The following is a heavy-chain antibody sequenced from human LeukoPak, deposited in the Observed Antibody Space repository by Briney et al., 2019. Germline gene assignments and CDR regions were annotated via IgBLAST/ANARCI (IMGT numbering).Heavy chain of an antibody. D-gene: IGHD3-22*01. CDR2: ISYDGGVK. CDR3: ARDDIDGYSQKYHAFDM. Sequence: SLRLSCAASGFTFSSYAMHWGCQGPGKGLEWVSVISYDGGVKYYADSLKGRFTFSTDNSENTLYMQINSLRAEDTALYSFARDDIDGYSQKYHAFDMWGQVTMVSVSS. J-gene: IGHJ3*02. V-gene: IGHV3-30*04. CDR1: GFTFSSYA.